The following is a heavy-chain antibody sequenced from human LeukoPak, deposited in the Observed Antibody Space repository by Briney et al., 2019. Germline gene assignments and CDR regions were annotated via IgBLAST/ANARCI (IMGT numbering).Heavy chain of an antibody. D-gene: IGHD2-2*01. CDR2: ICYSGST. CDR3: ARDIVVVPAASRDYYYYYGMDV. CDR1: GGSISSGDYY. V-gene: IGHV4-30-4*01. Sequence: SETLSLTCTVSGGSISSGDYYWSWIRQPPGKGLEWIGYICYSGSTYYNPSLKSRVTISVDTSKNQFSLKLSSVTAADTAVYYCARDIVVVPAASRDYYYYYGMDVWGQGTTVTVSS. J-gene: IGHJ6*02.